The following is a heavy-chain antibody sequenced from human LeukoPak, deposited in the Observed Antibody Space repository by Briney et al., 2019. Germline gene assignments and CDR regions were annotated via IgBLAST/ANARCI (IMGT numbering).Heavy chain of an antibody. CDR3: ARGHIVATIGDY. Sequence: GGSLRLSCVASGFTFNAFGMHWVRQAPGKGLEWVAFIRYDGNDKYYSGSVEGRFTISRDNSKNTLYLQMNSLRAEDTAVYYCARGHIVATIGDYWGQGTLVTVSS. CDR1: GFTFNAFG. V-gene: IGHV3-30*02. D-gene: IGHD5-12*01. J-gene: IGHJ4*02. CDR2: IRYDGNDK.